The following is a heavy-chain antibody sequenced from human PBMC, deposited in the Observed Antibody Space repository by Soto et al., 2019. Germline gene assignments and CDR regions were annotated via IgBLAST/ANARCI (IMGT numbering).Heavy chain of an antibody. D-gene: IGHD3-10*02. Sequence: QITLKESGPTLVKPTQTLTLTCTFSGLSLSTSGEAVGWIRQPPGKALEWLALIYWDDDKRYNPTLKTRLTSTKDASKNQVVLALPNMDPVDTATYYCAHYVASSPAGWFDPWGKGILVTVSS. CDR3: AHYVASSPAGWFDP. J-gene: IGHJ5*02. CDR2: IYWDDDK. V-gene: IGHV2-5*02. CDR1: GLSLSTSGEA.